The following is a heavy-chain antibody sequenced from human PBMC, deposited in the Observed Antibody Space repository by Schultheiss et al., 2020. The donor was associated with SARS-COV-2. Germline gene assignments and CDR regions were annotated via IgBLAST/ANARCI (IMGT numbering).Heavy chain of an antibody. D-gene: IGHD3-3*01. CDR1: GGSFSGYY. CDR2: INHSGST. J-gene: IGHJ6*03. Sequence: SETLSLTCAVYGGSFSGYYWSWIRQPPGKGLEWIGEINHSGSTNYNPSLKSRVTISVDTSKNQFSLKLSSVTAADTAVYYCAREGSYYDFWSGYLKSVGDYYYYMDVWGKGTTVTVSS. CDR3: AREGSYYDFWSGYLKSVGDYYYYMDV. V-gene: IGHV4-34*01.